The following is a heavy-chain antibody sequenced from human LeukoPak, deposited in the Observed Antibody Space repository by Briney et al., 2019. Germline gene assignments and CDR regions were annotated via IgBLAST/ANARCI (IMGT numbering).Heavy chain of an antibody. V-gene: IGHV3-7*04. CDR3: ARVSIAAAGTFCYFDY. J-gene: IGHJ4*02. Sequence: PGGSLRLSCAASGFTFSSYWMSWVRQAPGKGLEWVANIKQDGSEKYYVDSVKGRFTISRDNAKNPLYLQMNSLGAEDTAVYYCARVSIAAAGTFCYFDYWGQGTLVTVSS. CDR1: GFTFSSYW. CDR2: IKQDGSEK. D-gene: IGHD6-13*01.